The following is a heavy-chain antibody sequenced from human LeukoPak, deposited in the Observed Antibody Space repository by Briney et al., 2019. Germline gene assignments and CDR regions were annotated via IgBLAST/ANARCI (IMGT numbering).Heavy chain of an antibody. Sequence: PSETLSLTCTVSGGSISSGGYYWSWIRQHPGKGLEWIGYIYYSGSTYYNPSLKSRVTIPVDTSKNQFSLKLSSVTAADTAVYYCARAPGDSGYDWAYYFDYWGQGTLVTVSS. J-gene: IGHJ4*02. CDR2: IYYSGST. V-gene: IGHV4-31*03. D-gene: IGHD5-12*01. CDR3: ARAPGDSGYDWAYYFDY. CDR1: GGSISSGGYY.